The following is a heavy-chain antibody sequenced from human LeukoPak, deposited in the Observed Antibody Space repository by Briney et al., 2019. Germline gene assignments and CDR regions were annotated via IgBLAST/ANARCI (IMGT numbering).Heavy chain of an antibody. CDR1: GGSFSGYY. D-gene: IGHD5-18*01. V-gene: IGHV4-34*01. CDR2: INHSGST. J-gene: IGHJ4*02. CDR3: ARGRGYSYGFLAPSDY. Sequence: SETLSLTCAVYGGSFSGYYWSWIRQPPGKGLEWTGEINHSGSTNYNPSLKSRVTISVDTSKNQFSLKLSSVTAAGTAVYYCARGRGYSYGFLAPSDYWGQGTLVTVSS.